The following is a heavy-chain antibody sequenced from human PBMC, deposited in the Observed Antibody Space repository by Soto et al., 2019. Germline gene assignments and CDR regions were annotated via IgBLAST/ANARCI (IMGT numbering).Heavy chain of an antibody. CDR2: IYHSGST. J-gene: IGHJ5*02. CDR3: ARGGSSSWYGLDP. V-gene: IGHV4-30-2*01. Sequence: QLQLQESGSGLVKPSQTLSLTCAVSRGSISSGGYSWSWIRQPPGKGLEWIGYIYHSGSTYYNPSLKSRVTISVDRSKNQFSLKLSSVTAADTAVYYCARGGSSSWYGLDPWGQGTLVTVSS. D-gene: IGHD6-13*01. CDR1: RGSISSGGYS.